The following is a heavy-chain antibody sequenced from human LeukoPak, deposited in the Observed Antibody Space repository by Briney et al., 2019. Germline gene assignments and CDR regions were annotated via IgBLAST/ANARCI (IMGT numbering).Heavy chain of an antibody. D-gene: IGHD3-3*01. CDR3: ARGRLRFLEWNAFDI. J-gene: IGHJ3*02. V-gene: IGHV4-59*01. CDR2: IYYSGST. CDR1: GGSFSGYY. Sequence: PSETLSLTCAVYGGSFSGYYWSWIRQPPGKGLEWIGYIYYSGSTNYNPSLKSRVTISVDTSKNQFSLKLSSVTAADTAVYYCARGRLRFLEWNAFDIWGQGTMVTVSS.